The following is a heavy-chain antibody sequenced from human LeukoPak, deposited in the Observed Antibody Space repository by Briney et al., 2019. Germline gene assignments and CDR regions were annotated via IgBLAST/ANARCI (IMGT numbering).Heavy chain of an antibody. CDR1: GFTFDDHA. CDR2: ISWNSGSI. D-gene: IGHD3-3*01. Sequence: SLRLSCAASGFTFDDHAMHWVRQAPGKGLEWVSGISWNSGSIGYADSVKGRFTISRDNSKNTLYLQMNSLRAEDTAVYYCARDPIFWSGYYRYYFDYWGQGTLATVSS. J-gene: IGHJ4*02. V-gene: IGHV3-9*01. CDR3: ARDPIFWSGYYRYYFDY.